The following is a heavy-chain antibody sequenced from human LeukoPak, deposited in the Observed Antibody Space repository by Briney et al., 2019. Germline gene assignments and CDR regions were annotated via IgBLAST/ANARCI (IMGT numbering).Heavy chain of an antibody. CDR3: ARTRYNSGGGDY. V-gene: IGHV3-53*01. J-gene: IGHJ4*02. D-gene: IGHD6-19*01. CDR1: GFTVSRNY. CDR2: ISSGGNT. Sequence: GGSLRLSCAASGFTVSRNYMSWVRQAPGKGLEWVSVISSGGNTYYTDSVKGRFTISRDNSKNTLYLQMSSLRVEDTAVYYCARTRYNSGGGDYWGQGSLVTVSS.